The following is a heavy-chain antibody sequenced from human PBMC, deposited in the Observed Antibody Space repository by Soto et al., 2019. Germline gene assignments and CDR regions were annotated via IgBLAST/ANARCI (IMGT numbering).Heavy chain of an antibody. J-gene: IGHJ5*02. V-gene: IGHV1-18*01. Sequence: ASVKVSCKTSGYTFSNYGITWERQAPGQPLEWLGWISLYSDGTNYAQKFQGRVSMTTDTSTTTAYMELRSLRSDDTAVYYCARVVPGAEAWFGPWGHGTLVTCSS. CDR3: ARVVPGAEAWFGP. CDR2: ISLYSDGT. CDR1: GYTFSNYG. D-gene: IGHD2-2*01.